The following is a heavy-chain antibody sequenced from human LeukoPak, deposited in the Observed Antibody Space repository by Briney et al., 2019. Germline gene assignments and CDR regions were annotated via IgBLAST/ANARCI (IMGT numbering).Heavy chain of an antibody. Sequence: SETLSLTCAVSGGSISSGGYSWSWIRQPPGKGLEWIGYIYHSGSTYYNPSLKSRVTISVDRSKNQFSLKLSSVTAADTAVYYCARDTTMVRGVIITWGQGTLVTVSS. J-gene: IGHJ4*02. V-gene: IGHV4-30-2*01. D-gene: IGHD3-10*01. CDR2: IYHSGST. CDR1: GGSISSGGYS. CDR3: ARDTTMVRGVIIT.